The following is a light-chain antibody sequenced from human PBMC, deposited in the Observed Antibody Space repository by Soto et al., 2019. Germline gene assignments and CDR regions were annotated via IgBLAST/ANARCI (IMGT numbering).Light chain of an antibody. CDR1: QSVSSSY. Sequence: EIVLTQSPGTLSLSPGERATLSCRASQSVSSSYLAWYQQKPGQAPRLLIYGASSRATGIPDRFSGSGSGIDFTLTISRLESEDFAVYYCQQYGSSPPYTFGQGTKLEIK. CDR3: QQYGSSPPYT. V-gene: IGKV3-20*01. CDR2: GAS. J-gene: IGKJ2*01.